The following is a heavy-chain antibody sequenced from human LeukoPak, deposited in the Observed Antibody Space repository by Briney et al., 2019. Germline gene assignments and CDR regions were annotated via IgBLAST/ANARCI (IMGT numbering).Heavy chain of an antibody. D-gene: IGHD3-16*01. Sequence: PSEALSLTCTVSGASISSYYWSWIRQPPGKGLEWIGSIYYSGTTNYNPSLKSRVTISIDTSKNQFSLELTSVTAVDTAVFYCAKGRASHEYWGQGILVTVSS. CDR1: GASISSYY. CDR3: AKGRASHEY. J-gene: IGHJ4*02. V-gene: IGHV4-59*01. CDR2: IYYSGTT.